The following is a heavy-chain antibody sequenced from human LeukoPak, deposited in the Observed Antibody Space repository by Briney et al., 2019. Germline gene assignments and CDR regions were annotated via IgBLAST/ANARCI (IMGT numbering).Heavy chain of an antibody. J-gene: IGHJ4*02. Sequence: SSETLSLTCTVSGGSISSGDYYWSWIRQPPGKGLEWIGYIYYSGSTYYNPSLKSRVTISVDTSKNQFSLKLSSVTAADTAVYYCARGAVAVAGVLGYWGQGTLVTVSS. CDR3: ARGAVAVAGVLGY. CDR2: IYYSGST. CDR1: GGSISSGDYY. D-gene: IGHD6-19*01. V-gene: IGHV4-30-4*01.